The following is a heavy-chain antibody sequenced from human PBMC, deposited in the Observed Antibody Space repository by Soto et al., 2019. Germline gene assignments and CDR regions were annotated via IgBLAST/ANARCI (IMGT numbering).Heavy chain of an antibody. Sequence: QVQLVVSGGGVVQPGRSLRLSCAASGFTFSSYGMHWVRQAPGKGLEWVAVISYDGSNKYYADSVKGRFTISRDNSKNTLYLQMNSLRAEDTAVYYCAKDWDYYDSSGYECFDYWGQGTLVTVSS. D-gene: IGHD3-22*01. CDR3: AKDWDYYDSSGYECFDY. CDR1: GFTFSSYG. V-gene: IGHV3-30*18. J-gene: IGHJ4*02. CDR2: ISYDGSNK.